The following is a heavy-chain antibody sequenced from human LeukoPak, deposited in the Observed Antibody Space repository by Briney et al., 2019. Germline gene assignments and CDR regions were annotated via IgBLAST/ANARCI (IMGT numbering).Heavy chain of an antibody. CDR2: IKSKTDGGTT. Sequence: GGSLRLSCAASGFTFSNAWMSWVRQAPGKGLEWVGRIKSKTDGGTTDYAAPVKGRFTSSRDDSKNTLYLQMNSLKTEDTAVYYCTTDKDYDILTGYTYFDYWGQGTLVTVSS. CDR1: GFTFSNAW. CDR3: TTDKDYDILTGYTYFDY. J-gene: IGHJ4*02. D-gene: IGHD3-9*01. V-gene: IGHV3-15*01.